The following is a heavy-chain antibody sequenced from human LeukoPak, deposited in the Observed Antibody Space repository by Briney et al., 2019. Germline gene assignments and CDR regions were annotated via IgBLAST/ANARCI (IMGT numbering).Heavy chain of an antibody. D-gene: IGHD4-17*01. CDR2: INHSGST. V-gene: IGHV4-34*01. CDR3: ARRLFGYGDYSSRMDV. Sequence: TPSETLSLTCAVYGGSFSGYYWSWIRQPPGKGLEWIGEINHSGSTNYNPSLKSRVTISVDTYKNQFSLKLSSVTAADTAVYYCARRLFGYGDYSSRMDVWGQGTTVTVSS. J-gene: IGHJ6*02. CDR1: GGSFSGYY.